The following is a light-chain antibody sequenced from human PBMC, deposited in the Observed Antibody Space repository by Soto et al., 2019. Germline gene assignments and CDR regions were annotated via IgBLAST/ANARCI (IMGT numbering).Light chain of an antibody. J-gene: IGKJ2*01. CDR3: QQYYNWPPYT. CDR1: QSVSSN. CDR2: GAS. V-gene: IGKV3-15*01. Sequence: EIVMTQSPATLSVSPRERATLSCRASQSVSSNLAWYQQKPGQAPRLLIYGASTRATDIPARFSGSGSGTEFTLTISSLQSEDFAVYYCQQYYNWPPYTFGQGTKLEIK.